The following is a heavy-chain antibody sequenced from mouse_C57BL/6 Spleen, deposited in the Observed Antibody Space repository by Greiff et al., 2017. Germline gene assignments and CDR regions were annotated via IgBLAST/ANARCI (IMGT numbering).Heavy chain of an antibody. V-gene: IGHV1-69*01. CDR1: GYTFTSYW. CDR3: ALITTVVAPWAMDY. D-gene: IGHD1-1*01. Sequence: VQLQQPGAELVMPGASVKLSCKASGYTFTSYWMHWVKQRPGQGLEWIGEIDPSDSYTNSNQKFKGKSTLTVDKSSSTAYMQLSSLTSEDSAVYYCALITTVVAPWAMDYWGQGTSVTVSS. CDR2: IDPSDSYT. J-gene: IGHJ4*01.